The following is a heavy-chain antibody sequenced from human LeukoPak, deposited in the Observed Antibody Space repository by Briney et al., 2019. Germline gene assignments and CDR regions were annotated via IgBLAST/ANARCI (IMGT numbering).Heavy chain of an antibody. CDR1: GFTFDDYA. V-gene: IGHV3-43*02. CDR3: AKDFDSSGYYYFDY. CDR2: ISGDGGST. D-gene: IGHD3-22*01. Sequence: GGSLRLSCAASGFTFDDYAMHWVRQAPGKGLEWVSLISGDGGSTYYADSVKGRFTISRDNSKNSLYLQMNSLRTEDTALYYCAKDFDSSGYYYFDYWGQGTLVTVSS. J-gene: IGHJ4*02.